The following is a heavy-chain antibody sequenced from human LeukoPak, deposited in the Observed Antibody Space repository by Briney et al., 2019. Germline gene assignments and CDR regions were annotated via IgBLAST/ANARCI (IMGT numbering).Heavy chain of an antibody. CDR3: AKGPGDYGDYPEVEKPSANGMDV. V-gene: IGHV3-23*01. Sequence: GGSLRLSCTASGFTFTGFAMTWVRRAPGKGLEWVSTISDSGSSTYYADSVKGRFTISRDNSKNTLYLQMNSLRAEDTAVYYCAKGPGDYGDYPEVEKPSANGMDVWGQGTTVTVSS. CDR2: ISDSGSST. CDR1: GFTFTGFA. D-gene: IGHD4-17*01. J-gene: IGHJ6*02.